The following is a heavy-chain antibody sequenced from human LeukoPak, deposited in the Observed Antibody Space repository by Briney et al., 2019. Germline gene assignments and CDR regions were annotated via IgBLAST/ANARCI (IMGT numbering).Heavy chain of an antibody. CDR3: ARDRLYDR. Sequence: GGSLRLSCAASGFTFSSYGMHWVRQAPGKGLDWVAFIHHDGSNKYYADSVKGRFTISRDNAKNSLYLQMNSLRAEDTAVYYCARDRLYDRWGQGTLVTVSS. D-gene: IGHD5/OR15-5a*01. V-gene: IGHV3-30*02. J-gene: IGHJ4*02. CDR1: GFTFSSYG. CDR2: IHHDGSNK.